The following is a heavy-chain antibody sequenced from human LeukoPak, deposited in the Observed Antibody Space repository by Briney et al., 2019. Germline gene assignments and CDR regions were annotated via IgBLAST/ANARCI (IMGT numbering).Heavy chain of an antibody. CDR2: IKQDGSEK. CDR1: GFTFNTYW. V-gene: IGHV3-7*01. Sequence: GGSLRLSCAASGFTFNTYWMSWVRQTPGKGLEWVANIKQDGSEKYYVDSVKGRFTISRDNAKNSLYLQMNSLRAEDTAVYYCARVSISGYYDFWSGYSPSDAFDIWAEGQWSPSLQ. CDR3: ARVSISGYYDFWSGYSPSDAFDI. J-gene: IGHJ3*02. D-gene: IGHD3-3*01.